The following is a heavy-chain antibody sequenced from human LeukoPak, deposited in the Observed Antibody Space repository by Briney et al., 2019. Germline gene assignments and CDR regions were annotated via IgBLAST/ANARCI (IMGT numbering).Heavy chain of an antibody. J-gene: IGHJ4*02. V-gene: IGHV1-69*04. D-gene: IGHD3-22*01. CDR3: ARVADSSGRDY. CDR2: IIPILGIA. CDR1: GGTFSSYA. Sequence: SVKVSCKASGGTFSSYAISWVRQAPGQGLEWMGRIIPILGIANYAQKFQGRVTITADKSTSTAYMELSSLRSEDTAVYYCARVADSSGRDYWGQGTLVTVSS.